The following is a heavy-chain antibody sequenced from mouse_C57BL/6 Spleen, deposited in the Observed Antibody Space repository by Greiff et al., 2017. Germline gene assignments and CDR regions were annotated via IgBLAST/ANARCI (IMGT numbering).Heavy chain of an antibody. Sequence: QVQLKQPGAELVKPGASVKVSCKASGYTFTSYWMHWVKQRPGQGLEWIGRIHPSDSDTNYNQKFKGKATLTVDKSSSTAYMPLSSLTSEDSAVYYCAMPYSYCSSYGGYFDVWGTGTTVTVSS. CDR2: IHPSDSDT. J-gene: IGHJ1*03. CDR1: GYTFTSYW. CDR3: AMPYSYCSSYGGYFDV. D-gene: IGHD1-1*01. V-gene: IGHV1-74*01.